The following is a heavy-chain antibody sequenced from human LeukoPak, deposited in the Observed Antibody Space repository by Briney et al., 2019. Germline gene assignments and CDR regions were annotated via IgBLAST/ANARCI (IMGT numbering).Heavy chain of an antibody. Sequence: PGGSLRLSCAASGFTFSNYGMHWVRQAPGKGLEWVAFIPYDGSDKYYADSVKGRFTISRDNSKNTLYLQMNSLRAEDTAVYYCAKSIIAVAGLFDYWGQGTLVTVSS. CDR1: GFTFSNYG. D-gene: IGHD6-19*01. CDR2: IPYDGSDK. CDR3: AKSIIAVAGLFDY. J-gene: IGHJ4*02. V-gene: IGHV3-30*02.